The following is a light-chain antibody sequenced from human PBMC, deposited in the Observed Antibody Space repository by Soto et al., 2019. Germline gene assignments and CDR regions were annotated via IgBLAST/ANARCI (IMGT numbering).Light chain of an antibody. CDR3: PPYNSDSST. J-gene: IGKJ1*01. Sequence: DIQMTQSPSALSASIGDSVTITCRASQPITTWLAWYQQKPGRAPRLLIYDAFALQSGVPSRFSGSGSRTEFPLPISSLHPDDCAPSYRPPYNSDSSTFGQGT. CDR2: DAF. CDR1: QPITTW. V-gene: IGKV1-5*01.